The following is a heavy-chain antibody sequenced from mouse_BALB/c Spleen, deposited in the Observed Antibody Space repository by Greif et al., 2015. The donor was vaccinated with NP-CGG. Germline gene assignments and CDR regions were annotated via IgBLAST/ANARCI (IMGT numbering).Heavy chain of an antibody. V-gene: IGHV10-1*02. J-gene: IGHJ4*01. CDR2: IRSKSNNYAT. D-gene: IGHD1-1*01. CDR1: GFTFNTYA. CDR3: TVVAAMDY. Sequence: EVKLQESGGGLVQPKGSLKLSCAASGFTFNTYAMNWVRQAPGKGLEWVARIRSKSNNYATYYADSVKDRFTISRDDSQSMLYLQMNNLKTEDTAMYYCTVVAAMDYWGQGTSVTVSS.